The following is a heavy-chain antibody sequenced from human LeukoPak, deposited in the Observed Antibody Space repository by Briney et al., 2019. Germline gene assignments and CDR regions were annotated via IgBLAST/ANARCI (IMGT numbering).Heavy chain of an antibody. V-gene: IGHV3-33*01. J-gene: IGHJ4*02. CDR2: IWYDGSNK. CDR1: GFTFSSYG. D-gene: IGHD3-10*01. Sequence: GGSLRLSCAASGFTFSSYGMHWVRQAPGKGLEWVAVIWYDGSNKYYADSVKGRFTISRDNSKNTLYLQMNSLRAEDTAVYYCARGDYYGSRGDYWGQGTLVTVSS. CDR3: ARGDYYGSRGDY.